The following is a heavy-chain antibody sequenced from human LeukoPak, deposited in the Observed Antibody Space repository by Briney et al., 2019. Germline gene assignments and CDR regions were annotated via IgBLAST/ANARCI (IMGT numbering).Heavy chain of an antibody. D-gene: IGHD6-19*01. V-gene: IGHV4-59*08. Sequence: PSETLSLTCSVSGASITNYYWNWIRQPPGKGLEWIGYIYYSGTTNYNPSLKSRVTVSIDTSKNQFSLKLSSVTAADTAVYYCARQGIRGQWLVHFAYWGQGTLVTVSS. CDR3: ARQGIRGQWLVHFAY. J-gene: IGHJ4*02. CDR2: IYYSGTT. CDR1: GASITNYY.